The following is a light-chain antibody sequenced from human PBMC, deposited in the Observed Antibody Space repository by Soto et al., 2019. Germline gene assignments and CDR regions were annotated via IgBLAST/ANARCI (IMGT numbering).Light chain of an antibody. CDR1: QSVSSSY. V-gene: IGKV3-20*01. J-gene: IGKJ4*02. CDR2: GAS. Sequence: EIVLTQSPGTLSLSPGERATLACRASQSVSSSYLAWYQQKPGQAPRHLIYGASSKATGMPDRFSGSGSGTDFTITMSGVEPEDFAVYYCQHYGSSPLTFGGGTKVEIK. CDR3: QHYGSSPLT.